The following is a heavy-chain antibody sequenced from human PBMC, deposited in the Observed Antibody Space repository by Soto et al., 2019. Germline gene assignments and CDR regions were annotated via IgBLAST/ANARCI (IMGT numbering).Heavy chain of an antibody. Sequence: SETLSLTCTVSGGSISSGGYYWSWIRQHPGKGLEWIGYIYYSGSTYYNPSLKSRVTISVDTSKNQFSLKLSSVTAADTAVYYCARGPPFLTSYYDSSGYSYYFDYWGQGTLVTAPQ. CDR2: IYYSGST. CDR1: GGSISSGGYY. CDR3: ARGPPFLTSYYDSSGYSYYFDY. V-gene: IGHV4-31*03. J-gene: IGHJ4*02. D-gene: IGHD3-22*01.